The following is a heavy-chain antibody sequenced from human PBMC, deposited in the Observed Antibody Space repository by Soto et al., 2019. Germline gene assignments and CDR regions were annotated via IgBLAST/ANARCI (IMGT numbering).Heavy chain of an antibody. CDR2: ISGYNGNT. V-gene: IGHV1-18*01. CDR3: AREGQAPYYYYGMDV. CDR1: GYTFTNYG. J-gene: IGHJ6*02. Sequence: QVQVVQSGDEVKKPGASVKVSCKASGYTFTNYGFRWVRQATGQGLEWMGWISGYNGNTKYAEKFQGRVTMTTDTSTSTAHMELRSLRSDDTAVYYCAREGQAPYYYYGMDVWGQGTAVTVSS.